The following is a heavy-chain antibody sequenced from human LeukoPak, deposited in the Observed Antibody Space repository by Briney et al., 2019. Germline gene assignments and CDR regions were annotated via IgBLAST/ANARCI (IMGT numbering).Heavy chain of an antibody. Sequence: GASVKVSCKASGYTFTSYGISWVRQAPGQGLEWMGWISGYNGNTKYAQKVLGRVTLTTDTSTTTAYMELRSLRSDDTAVYYCARGGLVVVVAATPSTTPGLLHWLDPWGQGTLVSVSS. V-gene: IGHV1-18*04. CDR2: ISGYNGNT. CDR1: GYTFTSYG. J-gene: IGHJ5*02. D-gene: IGHD2-15*01. CDR3: ARGGLVVVVAATPSTTPGLLHWLDP.